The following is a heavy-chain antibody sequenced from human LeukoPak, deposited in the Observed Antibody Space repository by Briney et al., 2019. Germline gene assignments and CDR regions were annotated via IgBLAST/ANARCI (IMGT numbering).Heavy chain of an antibody. V-gene: IGHV4-59*01. CDR2: IYYSGST. D-gene: IGHD3-10*01. CDR3: ITMVRGVIIGPAWFDP. Sequence: SETLSLTCTVSGGSISSYYWSWIRQPPGKGLEWIGYIYYSGSTNYNPSLKSRVTISVDTSKNQFSLKLSSVTAADTAVYYCITMVRGVIIGPAWFDPWGQGTLVTVSS. J-gene: IGHJ5*02. CDR1: GGSISSYY.